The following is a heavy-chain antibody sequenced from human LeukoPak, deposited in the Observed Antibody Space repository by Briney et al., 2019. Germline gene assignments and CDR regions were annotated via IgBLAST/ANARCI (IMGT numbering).Heavy chain of an antibody. D-gene: IGHD4-17*01. V-gene: IGHV3-11*06. CDR3: ARDYGDYVSYFDY. CDR2: ISSSSSYT. Sequence: PGGSLRLSCAASGFTFSDYYMSWIRQAPGKGLEWVSYISSSSSYTNYADSVKGRFTISRDNAKNSLYLQVNSLRAEDTAVYYCARDYGDYVSYFDYWGQGTLVTVSS. J-gene: IGHJ4*02. CDR1: GFTFSDYY.